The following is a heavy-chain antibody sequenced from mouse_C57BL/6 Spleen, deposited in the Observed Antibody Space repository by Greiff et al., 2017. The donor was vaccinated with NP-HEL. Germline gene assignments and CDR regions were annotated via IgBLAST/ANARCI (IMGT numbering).Heavy chain of an antibody. D-gene: IGHD2-5*01. CDR1: GYTFTSYW. CDR3: ARYDSNPYYYAMDY. Sequence: VQLQQPGAELVRPGSSVKLSCKASGYTFTSYWMHWVKQRPIQGLEWIGNIDPSDSETHYNQKFKDKATLTVDKSSSTAYMQLSSLTSEDSAVYYCARYDSNPYYYAMDYWGQGTSVTVSS. V-gene: IGHV1-52*01. J-gene: IGHJ4*01. CDR2: IDPSDSET.